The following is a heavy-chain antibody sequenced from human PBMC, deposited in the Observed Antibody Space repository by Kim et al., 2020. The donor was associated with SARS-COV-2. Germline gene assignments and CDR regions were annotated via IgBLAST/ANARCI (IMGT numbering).Heavy chain of an antibody. Sequence: GESLKISCKGSGYSFTSYWIGWVRQMPGKGLEWMGIIYPGDSDTRYSPSFQGQVTISADKSISTAYLQWSSLKASDTAMYYCARLCCRGSYRGGWFDPWGQGTLVTVSS. V-gene: IGHV5-51*01. CDR2: IYPGDSDT. J-gene: IGHJ5*02. D-gene: IGHD1-26*01. CDR1: GYSFTSYW. CDR3: ARLCCRGSYRGGWFDP.